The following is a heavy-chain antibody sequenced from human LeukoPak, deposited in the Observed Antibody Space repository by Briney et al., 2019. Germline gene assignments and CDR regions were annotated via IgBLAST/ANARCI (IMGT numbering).Heavy chain of an antibody. CDR2: INPSGGST. V-gene: IGHV1-46*01. J-gene: IGHJ4*02. CDR1: GYTFTSYY. D-gene: IGHD3-3*01. CDR3: AGDRTIFGVAAPSDY. Sequence: GASVKVSCKASGYTFTSYYMHWVRQAPGQGLEWMGIINPSGGSTSYAQKFQGRVTMTRDTSTSTVYMELSSLRSEDTAVYYCAGDRTIFGVAAPSDYWDQGTLVTVSS.